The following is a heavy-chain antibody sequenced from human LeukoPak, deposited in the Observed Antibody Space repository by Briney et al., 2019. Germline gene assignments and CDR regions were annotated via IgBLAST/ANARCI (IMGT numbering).Heavy chain of an antibody. CDR1: GASVRSSSYD. J-gene: IGHJ4*02. CDR3: ARGQESYYYDSSGYYGY. CDR2: INHSGST. Sequence: PSETLSLTCTVSGASVRSSSYDWSWIRQPPGKGLEWIGEINHSGSTNYNPSPKSRITISVDTSKNQFSLKLSSVTAADTAVYYCARGQESYYYDSSGYYGYWGQGTLVTVSS. V-gene: IGHV4-39*07. D-gene: IGHD3-22*01.